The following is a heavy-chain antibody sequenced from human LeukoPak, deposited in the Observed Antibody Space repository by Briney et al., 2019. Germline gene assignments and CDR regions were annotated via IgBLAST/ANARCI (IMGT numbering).Heavy chain of an antibody. V-gene: IGHV3-7*03. CDR2: IKTDGSEK. CDR1: GFTFSSYW. D-gene: IGHD1-26*01. Sequence: PGGSLRLSCEASGFTFSSYWMSWVRQAPGKGLEWVANIKTDGSEKYYVDSVKGRFTISRDNAKNSLYLQVNSLRAEDTAVYYCAKDVGKWESLHFFDYWGQGTLVTVSS. CDR3: AKDVGKWESLHFFDY. J-gene: IGHJ4*02.